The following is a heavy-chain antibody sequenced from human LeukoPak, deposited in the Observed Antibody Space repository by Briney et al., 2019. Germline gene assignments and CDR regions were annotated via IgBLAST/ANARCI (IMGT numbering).Heavy chain of an antibody. V-gene: IGHV1-18*01. CDR1: GYTFTSYG. CDR2: ISAYNGNT. D-gene: IGHD2-15*01. J-gene: IGHJ6*02. Sequence: ASVTVSCKASGYTFTSYGISWVRQAPGQGLEWMGWISAYNGNTKYAQKLQGRVTMTTDTSTSTAYMELRSLRSDDTAVYYCARDALIVVVVAATPKYYYYGMDVWGQGTTVTVSS. CDR3: ARDALIVVVVAATPKYYYYGMDV.